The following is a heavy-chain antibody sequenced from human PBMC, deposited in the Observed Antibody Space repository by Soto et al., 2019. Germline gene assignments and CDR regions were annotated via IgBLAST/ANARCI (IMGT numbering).Heavy chain of an antibody. CDR1: RFTSSSYA. CDR2: IRGSVCST. V-gene: IGHV3-23*01. J-gene: IGHJ6*02. CDR3: AKFTPYCIWPNYYYCYYGMEM. Sequence: PGGSLRLSCAASRFTSSSYAMSWVLQAPGQGLESVSAIRGSVCSTYDVDCVKCLFIIASDNSKDTLDLQINSWRVDDTAIYYCAKFTPYCIWPNYYYCYYGMEMWDQGTTVTDS. D-gene: IGHD2-21*01.